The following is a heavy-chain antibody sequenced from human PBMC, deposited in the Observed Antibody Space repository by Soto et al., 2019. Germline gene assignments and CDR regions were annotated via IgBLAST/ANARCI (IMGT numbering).Heavy chain of an antibody. D-gene: IGHD3-10*01. V-gene: IGHV1-18*01. CDR3: ARGVGAGSYYNQYSWFDP. Sequence: GASVKVSCKASGYTFTNYVISWVRQAPGQGLEWMGWISAYDGNTNYAQKLQGRVTMTTDTSTSTAYMELRSLRSDDTALYYCARGVGAGSYYNQYSWFDPWGQGTLVTVSS. CDR1: GYTFTNYV. J-gene: IGHJ5*02. CDR2: ISAYDGNT.